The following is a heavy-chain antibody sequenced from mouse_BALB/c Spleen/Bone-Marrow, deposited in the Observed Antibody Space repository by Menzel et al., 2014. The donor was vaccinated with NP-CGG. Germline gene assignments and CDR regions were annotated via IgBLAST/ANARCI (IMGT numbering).Heavy chain of an antibody. D-gene: IGHD1-2*01. V-gene: IGHV4-1*02. CDR1: GFDFSRFW. Sequence: DVQLQESGGGLVQPGGSLKLSCAASGFDFSRFWMSWVRQAPGRGLEWIGEINPDSSTINYTPSLKDKFIISRDNAKNTLYLQMSKVRSEDTALYYCARLGYYGSFAFWGQGTLVTASA. CDR3: ARLGYYGSFAF. CDR2: INPDSSTI. J-gene: IGHJ3*01.